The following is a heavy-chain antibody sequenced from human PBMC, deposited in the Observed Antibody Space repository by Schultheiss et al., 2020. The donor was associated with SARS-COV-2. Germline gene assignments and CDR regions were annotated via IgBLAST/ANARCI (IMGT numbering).Heavy chain of an antibody. CDR2: ISYDGSNK. V-gene: IGHV3-30*04. Sequence: GESLKISCAASGFTFSSYAMHWVRQAPGKGLEWVAVISYDGSNKYYADSVKGRFTISRDNSKNTLYLQMNSLRAEDTAVYYCARDSDSSGYSSGDFDYWGQGTLVTVSS. CDR1: GFTFSSYA. CDR3: ARDSDSSGYSSGDFDY. J-gene: IGHJ4*02. D-gene: IGHD3-22*01.